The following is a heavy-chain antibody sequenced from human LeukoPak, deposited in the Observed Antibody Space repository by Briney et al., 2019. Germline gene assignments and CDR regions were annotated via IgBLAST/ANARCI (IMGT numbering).Heavy chain of an antibody. J-gene: IGHJ4*02. CDR2: INAGNGNT. V-gene: IGHV1-3*03. Sequence: ASVKVSCKASGYTFTSYAMHWVRQAPGQRLEWMGWINAGNGNTKYSQEFQGRVTITRDTSASTAYMELSSLRSEDMAVYYCARGGRPPMVRGGLYYWGQGTLVTVSS. CDR3: ARGGRPPMVRGGLYY. D-gene: IGHD3-10*01. CDR1: GYTFTSYA.